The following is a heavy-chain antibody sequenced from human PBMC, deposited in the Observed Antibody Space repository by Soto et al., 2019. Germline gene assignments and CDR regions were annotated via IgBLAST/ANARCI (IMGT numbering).Heavy chain of an antibody. CDR3: ARDRTYNLV. CDR2: IFSNGDT. J-gene: IGHJ4*02. CDR1: GFTVSNNY. D-gene: IGHD1-1*01. V-gene: IGHV3-66*01. Sequence: ELQLVASGGGLVQPGGSLRLSCAASGFTVSNNYVRWVRQAPGKGLEWVSLIFSNGDTRYADSVKGRFTISRDRSSNTRYLQMNSLRVEVTAVYYCARDRTYNLVGGQGIHVTVSS.